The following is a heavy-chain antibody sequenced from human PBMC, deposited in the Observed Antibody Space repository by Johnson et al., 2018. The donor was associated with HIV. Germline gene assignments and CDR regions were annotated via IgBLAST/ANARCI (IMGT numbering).Heavy chain of an antibody. CDR3: ARTGRAVAGTPHAFDI. CDR1: GSNFDDYG. V-gene: IGHV3-20*04. D-gene: IGHD6-19*01. J-gene: IGHJ3*02. Sequence: VQLVESGGGVARPGGSLRLSCAASGSNFDDYGMSWVRPAPGKGLAWVSGINWNGGNTYYADPVKGRFTVSRDNSKNTLYMQMNSLRAEDTAVYYCARTGRAVAGTPHAFDIWGQGTMVTVSS. CDR2: INWNGGNT.